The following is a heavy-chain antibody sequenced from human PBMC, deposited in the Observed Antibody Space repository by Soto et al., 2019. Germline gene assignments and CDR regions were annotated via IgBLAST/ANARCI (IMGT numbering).Heavy chain of an antibody. CDR3: AKRRGAGGHFDY. J-gene: IGHJ4*02. D-gene: IGHD2-15*01. V-gene: IGHV3-23*01. Sequence: DVQLLESGGGLVQPEGSLRLSCAASGFTFSSYAMGWVRQGPGKGLEWVAVVSIGGSTHYADSVSGRFTICRDNSKNTLSLQMNSLTAEDTAVYFCAKRRGAGGHFDYWGQGALVTVSS. CDR2: VSIGGST. CDR1: GFTFSSYA.